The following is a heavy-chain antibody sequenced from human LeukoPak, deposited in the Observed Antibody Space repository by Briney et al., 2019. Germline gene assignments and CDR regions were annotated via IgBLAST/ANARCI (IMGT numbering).Heavy chain of an antibody. CDR3: GRSHNGFS. Sequence: PGGSLRLSCPASGFTFSSHAMSWVRQAPGKGLEWVSSITGSGVSTNNADSVKGRFTISRDNSENTLSLQMNSLRAEDTAVYLCGRSHNGFSWGQGTLVTVSS. J-gene: IGHJ4*02. D-gene: IGHD1-1*01. CDR2: ITGSGVST. CDR1: GFTFSSHA. V-gene: IGHV3-23*01.